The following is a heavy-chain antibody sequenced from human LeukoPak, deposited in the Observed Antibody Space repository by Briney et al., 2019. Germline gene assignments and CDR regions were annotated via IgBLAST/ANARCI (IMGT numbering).Heavy chain of an antibody. Sequence: SQTLSLTCTVSGGSISSGGYYWSWIRQPPGKGLEWIGYIYHSGSTYYNPSLKSRVTISVDRSKNQFSLKLSSVTAADTAVYYCARGWFGDTNWFDPWGQGTLVTVSS. J-gene: IGHJ5*02. D-gene: IGHD3-10*01. V-gene: IGHV4-30-2*01. CDR2: IYHSGST. CDR1: GGSISSGGYY. CDR3: ARGWFGDTNWFDP.